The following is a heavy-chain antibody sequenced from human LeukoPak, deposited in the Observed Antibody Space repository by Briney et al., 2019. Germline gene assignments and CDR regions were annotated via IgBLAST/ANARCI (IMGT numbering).Heavy chain of an antibody. D-gene: IGHD3-22*01. CDR1: GGTFSSYA. Sequence: SVKVSCKASGGTFSSYAISWVRQAPGQGLEWMGRIIPIFGTANYAQKFQGRVTITTDESTSTAYMELSSLRSEDTAVYYCAISTYYYDSSGYYYDFRDDYWGQGTLVTVSS. CDR3: AISTYYYDSSGYYYDFRDDY. V-gene: IGHV1-69*05. CDR2: IIPIFGTA. J-gene: IGHJ4*02.